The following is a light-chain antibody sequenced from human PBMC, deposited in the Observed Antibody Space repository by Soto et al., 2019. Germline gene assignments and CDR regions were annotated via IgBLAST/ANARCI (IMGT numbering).Light chain of an antibody. CDR2: AAS. CDR1: QSISTF. Sequence: DIQMTQSPSSLSASVGDRATITCRARQSISTFLNWYQQKPGKAPNLLIYAASGLQGGVPSRFSGSESGTDFTLTISSLQPEDFATYYCQQSYRTPITFGQGTRLEIK. J-gene: IGKJ5*01. V-gene: IGKV1-39*01. CDR3: QQSYRTPIT.